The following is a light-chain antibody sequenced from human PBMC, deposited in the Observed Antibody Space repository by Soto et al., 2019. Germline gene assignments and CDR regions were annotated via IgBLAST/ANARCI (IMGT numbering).Light chain of an antibody. CDR2: DAY. V-gene: IGKV3-11*01. CDR3: KQRLNWPPN. CDR1: QSVTNY. Sequence: EIFLTQSPDTLSLSPGERATLSCRATQSVTNYIAWYQQRPGQAHRLLIYDAYNRASGVPAKFSGSGSGTDFTLTISDLEPADFGLYYCKQRLNWPPNFGQGTKVDIK. J-gene: IGKJ1*01.